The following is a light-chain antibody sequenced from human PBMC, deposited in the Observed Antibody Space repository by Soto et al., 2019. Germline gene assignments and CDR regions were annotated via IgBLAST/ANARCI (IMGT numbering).Light chain of an antibody. CDR1: QSVSSSY. J-gene: IGKJ1*01. CDR3: QQYGSSRT. V-gene: IGKV3-20*01. CDR2: GVS. Sequence: EIVLTQSPGTLSLSPGERATLSCRASQSVSSSYLAWYQQKPGQAPRLLIYGVSRRATGIPDRFSGSGSGTDFTLTITRLEPEDFAVYYCQQYGSSRTFGQGTKVDI.